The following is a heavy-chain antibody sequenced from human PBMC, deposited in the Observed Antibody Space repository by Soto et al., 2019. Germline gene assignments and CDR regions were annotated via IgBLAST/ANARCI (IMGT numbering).Heavy chain of an antibody. J-gene: IGHJ4*02. CDR3: ARGLDYYNRREAPVY. CDR1: GGTFSSYA. Sequence: QVQLVQSGAEVQKPGSSVKVSCKASGGTFSSYAIRWVRQAPGQGLEWMGGIIPIFGTANYAQKFQGRVTITADESTSTAYMELSSLRSEDTAVYYCARGLDYYNRREAPVYWGQGTLVTVSS. V-gene: IGHV1-69*01. CDR2: IIPIFGTA. D-gene: IGHD3-10*01.